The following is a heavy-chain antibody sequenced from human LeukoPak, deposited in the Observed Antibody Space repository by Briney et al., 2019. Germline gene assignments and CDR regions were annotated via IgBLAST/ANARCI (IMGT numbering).Heavy chain of an antibody. V-gene: IGHV4-4*07. CDR1: GGSISSYY. J-gene: IGHJ5*02. CDR3: ARGVPGPAAIWFDP. D-gene: IGHD2-2*01. Sequence: SETLSLTCTVSGGSISSYYWSWIRQPAGKGLEWIGRVYTSGSTNYNPSLKSRVTMSVDTSKNQFSLKLSSVTAADTAVYYCARGVPGPAAIWFDPWGQGTLVTVSS. CDR2: VYTSGST.